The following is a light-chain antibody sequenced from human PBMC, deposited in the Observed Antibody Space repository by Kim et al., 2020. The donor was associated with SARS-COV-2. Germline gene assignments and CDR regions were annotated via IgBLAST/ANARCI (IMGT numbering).Light chain of an antibody. CDR3: NSRDSSGNHVV. CDR2: GKN. CDR1: SLRSYY. V-gene: IGLV3-19*01. J-gene: IGLJ2*01. Sequence: ALDQTVRITCQGDSLRSYYASWYQQKPGQAPVLVIYGKNNRPSGIPDRFSGSSSGNTASLTITGAQAEDEADYYCNSRDSSGNHVVFGGGTKLAVL.